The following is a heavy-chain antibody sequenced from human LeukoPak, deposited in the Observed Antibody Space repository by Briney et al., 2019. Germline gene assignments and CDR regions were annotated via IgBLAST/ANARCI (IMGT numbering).Heavy chain of an antibody. J-gene: IGHJ3*01. CDR2: IHYSGST. CDR1: GGSISSYY. Sequence: SETLSLTCSVSGGSISSYYWIWIRQPPGKGLEWMGYIHYSGSTNYNPSLKSRVTISQDTSNSQFSPTLSSVTAADTAVYYCARHADMTTPGAFDVWGQGPMVTVSS. CDR3: ARHADMTTPGAFDV. V-gene: IGHV4-59*08. D-gene: IGHD4-17*01.